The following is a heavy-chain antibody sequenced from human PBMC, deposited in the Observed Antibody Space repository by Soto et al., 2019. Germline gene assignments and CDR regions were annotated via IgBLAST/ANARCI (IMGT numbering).Heavy chain of an antibody. D-gene: IGHD2-15*01. CDR3: ARGYCSGGSCCSGLFNYYYYYMDV. CDR1: VYTFTSYG. CDR2: ISAYHGNT. J-gene: IGHJ6*03. Sequence: QVQLVQSGAEVKKPGASVKVSCKASVYTFTSYGISWVRQAPGQGLVWMGWISAYHGNTNYAQKLQGRVTIPTATSTSTAYMELRSLRSDDTAVYYCARGYCSGGSCCSGLFNYYYYYMDVWGKGTTVTVSS. V-gene: IGHV1-18*01.